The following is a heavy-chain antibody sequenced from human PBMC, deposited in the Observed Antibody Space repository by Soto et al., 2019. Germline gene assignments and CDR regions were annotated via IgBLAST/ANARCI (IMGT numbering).Heavy chain of an antibody. Sequence: SVKVSCKASGFIFTSSAVQWVRQARGQRLEWIGWIVVGSGNTNYAQKFQERVTITRDMSTSTAYMELSSLRSDDTAVYYCARVGPSGLNWFDPWGQGTLVTVSS. V-gene: IGHV1-58*01. D-gene: IGHD3-10*01. CDR1: GFIFTSSA. CDR2: IVVGSGNT. J-gene: IGHJ5*02. CDR3: ARVGPSGLNWFDP.